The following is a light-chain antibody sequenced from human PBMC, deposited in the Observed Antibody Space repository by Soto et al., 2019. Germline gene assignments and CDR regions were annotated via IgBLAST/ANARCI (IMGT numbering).Light chain of an antibody. CDR3: QQHNSYSTT. V-gene: IGKV1-5*03. Sequence: DIQMTQSPSTLSASVGDRVTITCRASQSISTWLAWYQQKPGKAPKLLIYKASSLESGVPSRFSGNGFGTEFTLTISSLYPDDFATYYCQQHNSYSTTFGQRTKVEI. J-gene: IGKJ1*01. CDR2: KAS. CDR1: QSISTW.